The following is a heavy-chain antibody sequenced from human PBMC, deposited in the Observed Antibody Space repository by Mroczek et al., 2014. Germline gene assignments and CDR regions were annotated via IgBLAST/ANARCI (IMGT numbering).Heavy chain of an antibody. CDR2: INHSGST. D-gene: IGHD1-7*01. CDR3: ASTKTHNWNLRSPSFDY. Sequence: QVQLQESGAGLLKPSETLSLTCAVYGGSFSGYYWSWIRQPPGKGLEWIGEINHSGSTNYNPSLKSRVTISVDTSKNQFSLKLSSVTAADTAVYYCASTKTHNWNLRSPSFDYWGQGTLVTVSS. J-gene: IGHJ4*02. CDR1: GGSFSGYY. V-gene: IGHV4-34*01.